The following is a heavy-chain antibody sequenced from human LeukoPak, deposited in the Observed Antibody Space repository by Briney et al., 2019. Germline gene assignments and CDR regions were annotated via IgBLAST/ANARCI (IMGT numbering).Heavy chain of an antibody. CDR2: ISSSGSTI. J-gene: IGHJ3*02. CDR1: GITFSDYY. Sequence: GGSLRLSCAASGITFSDYYMSWIRQAPGKGLEWVSYISSSGSTIQYADSVKGRFTISRDNAKNSLYLQMNSLRAEDTAVYHCARVENGGRAFDIWGQGTMVIVSS. D-gene: IGHD4-23*01. CDR3: ARVENGGRAFDI. V-gene: IGHV3-11*01.